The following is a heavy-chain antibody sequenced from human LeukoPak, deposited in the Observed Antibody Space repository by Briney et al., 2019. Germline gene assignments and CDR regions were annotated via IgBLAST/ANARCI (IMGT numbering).Heavy chain of an antibody. D-gene: IGHD3-10*01. CDR2: IYYSGST. Sequence: SETLSLTCSVSGGSISSNYWSWIRQPPGKGLEWIGYIYYSGSTKYNPSLKSRVTISVDTSKNQFSLKVSSVTAADTAVYYCARSYGSGSYFGHWGQGTLLTVSS. J-gene: IGHJ4*02. V-gene: IGHV4-59*01. CDR3: ARSYGSGSYFGH. CDR1: GGSISSNY.